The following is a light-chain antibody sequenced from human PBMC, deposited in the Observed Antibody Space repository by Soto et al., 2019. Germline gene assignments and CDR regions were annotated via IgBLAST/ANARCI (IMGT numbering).Light chain of an antibody. Sequence: DIQMTQSPSTLSASVGDRVRITCRASQSISRQLAWYQQKPGKAPNLLIYQASNLETGLPSRFTGSGSGTEFTLTISSLQPDDVVTYYCLQYQSYWTFGQGTKVEVK. CDR2: QAS. V-gene: IGKV1-5*03. CDR1: QSISRQ. J-gene: IGKJ1*01. CDR3: LQYQSYWT.